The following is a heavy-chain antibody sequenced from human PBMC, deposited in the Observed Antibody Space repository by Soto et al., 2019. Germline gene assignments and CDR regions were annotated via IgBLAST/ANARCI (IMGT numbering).Heavy chain of an antibody. CDR1: ELSSSNHA. D-gene: IGHD5-18*01. Sequence: EVHLLESGGGLVQPGGSLRLSCAASELSSSNHAMTWVRQAPGKWLEWVSGISGTDGGAYYADSVKGRFTISRDNSRSTLYLQMNSLRVEDTAVYYCASGGLHGYTNGGLSYFHSWGQGTLVTVSS. V-gene: IGHV3-23*01. CDR2: ISGTDGGA. J-gene: IGHJ4*02. CDR3: ASGGLHGYTNGGLSYFHS.